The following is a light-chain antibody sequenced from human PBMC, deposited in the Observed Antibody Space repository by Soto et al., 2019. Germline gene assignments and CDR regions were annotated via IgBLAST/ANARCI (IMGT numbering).Light chain of an antibody. V-gene: IGKV3-11*01. CDR1: RTVNNY. CDR2: DAS. Sequence: EIVLTQSPATLSLSPGDRATLSCRASRTVNNYLAWYQQKPGQAPRLLIYDASIRASGIPARFSGSGSGTDFTLTTSSLEPEDFAVYFCQQRSDWPPITFGQGTRVEIK. J-gene: IGKJ5*01. CDR3: QQRSDWPPIT.